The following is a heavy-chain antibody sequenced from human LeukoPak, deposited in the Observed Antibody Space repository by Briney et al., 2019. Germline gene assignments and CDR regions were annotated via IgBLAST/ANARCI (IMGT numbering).Heavy chain of an antibody. D-gene: IGHD3-10*01. Sequence: GGSLRLSCAASGFTFSSYAMSWARQAPGKGLEWVSAISGSGGSTYYADSVKGRFTISRDNSKNTLYLQMNSLRAEDTAVYYCAKHGSGSYLSYFDYWGQGTLVTVSS. CDR2: ISGSGGST. CDR1: GFTFSSYA. V-gene: IGHV3-23*01. CDR3: AKHGSGSYLSYFDY. J-gene: IGHJ4*02.